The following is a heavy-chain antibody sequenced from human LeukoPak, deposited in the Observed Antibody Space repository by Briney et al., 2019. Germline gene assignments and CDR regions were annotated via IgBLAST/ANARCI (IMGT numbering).Heavy chain of an antibody. CDR3: AKGGIAVADFDY. V-gene: IGHV3-30*02. J-gene: IGHJ4*02. CDR1: GFAFSSYG. D-gene: IGHD6-19*01. CDR2: IRYDGGNQ. Sequence: PGRSLRLSCAASGFAFSSYGMHWVRQAPGKALEWVAFIRYDGGNQYYADSVKGRFTISRDNSKNTLYLQMNSLRAEDTAVYYCAKGGIAVADFDYWGQGTLVTVSS.